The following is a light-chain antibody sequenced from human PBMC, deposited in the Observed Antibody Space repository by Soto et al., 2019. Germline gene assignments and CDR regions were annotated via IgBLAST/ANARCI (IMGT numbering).Light chain of an antibody. V-gene: IGKV1-8*01. CDR2: AAS. J-gene: IGKJ4*01. CDR1: QGISSY. Sequence: AIRMTQSPSSLSASTGDRVTITCRASQGISSYLAWYQQKPGKAPKLLIYAASTLQSGVPSRFSRSGPWTDFTLTISCLQSDDFATYYCQQYYSYPHTFGGGTKVDIK. CDR3: QQYYSYPHT.